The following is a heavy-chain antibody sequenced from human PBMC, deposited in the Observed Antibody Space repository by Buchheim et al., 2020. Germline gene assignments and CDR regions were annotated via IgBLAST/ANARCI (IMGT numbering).Heavy chain of an antibody. D-gene: IGHD2-2*01. J-gene: IGHJ4*02. CDR1: GGSISSHY. CDR2: IHYSGIT. V-gene: IGHV4-59*11. CDR3: AKEGGYCSSTNCLPDY. Sequence: QVQLQESGPGLVKPSETLFLTCTVSGGSISSHYWSWIRQPPGKGLEWIGHIHYSGITYYNPSLKSRVSISVDTSKNQFFLKLSSVTAADTAVYYCAKEGGYCSSTNCLPDYWGQGTL.